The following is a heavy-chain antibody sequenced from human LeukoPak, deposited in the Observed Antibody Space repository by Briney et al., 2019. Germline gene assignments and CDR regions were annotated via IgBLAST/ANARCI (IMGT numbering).Heavy chain of an antibody. V-gene: IGHV4-34*01. CDR2: INHSGST. D-gene: IGHD4-17*01. CDR3: ARDNSVTKDAFDI. Sequence: SETLSLTCAVYGGSFSGYYWSWIRQPPGKGLEWIGEINHSGSTNYNPSLKSRVTISVDTSKNQFSLKLSSVTAADTAVYYCARDNSVTKDAFDIWGQGTMVTVSS. CDR1: GGSFSGYY. J-gene: IGHJ3*02.